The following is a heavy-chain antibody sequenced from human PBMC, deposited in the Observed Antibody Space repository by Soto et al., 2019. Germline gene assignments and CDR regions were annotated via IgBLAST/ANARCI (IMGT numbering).Heavy chain of an antibody. D-gene: IGHD3-3*01. J-gene: IGHJ4*02. CDR2: ISGSGGIT. Sequence: AGSLRLSCAASGFTFSSYAMTWVRQALGTGLEWVSAISGSGGITYYADSVKVRFTISRDNSKNTLYLQMNSLRAEDTAVYYCAKKPYVLRFLEWFLDYWGQGTLVTVSS. CDR3: AKKPYVLRFLEWFLDY. V-gene: IGHV3-23*01. CDR1: GFTFSSYA.